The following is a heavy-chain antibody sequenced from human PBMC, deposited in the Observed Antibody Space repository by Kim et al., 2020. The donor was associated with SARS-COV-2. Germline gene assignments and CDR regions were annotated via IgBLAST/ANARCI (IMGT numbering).Heavy chain of an antibody. CDR2: ITGTSDTT. CDR3: AKDRRGYADDY. J-gene: IGHJ4*02. D-gene: IGHD5-12*01. CDR1: GFIFRSYA. Sequence: WGSLRLSCAASGFIFRSYAMGWVRQAPGKGLEWVSAITGTSDTTYYADSVKGRFSISRDNSKNTLYLQMNSLRAEDTAVYYCAKDRRGYADDYWGQGTLV. V-gene: IGHV3-23*01.